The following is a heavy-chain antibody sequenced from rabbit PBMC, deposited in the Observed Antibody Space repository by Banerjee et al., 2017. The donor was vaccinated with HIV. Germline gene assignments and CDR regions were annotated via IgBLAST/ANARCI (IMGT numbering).Heavy chain of an antibody. J-gene: IGHJ4*01. V-gene: IGHV1S45*01. CDR1: GFSFSNKYV. CDR3: ARGHDSGYAAYGL. Sequence: QEQLEESGGDLVKPEGSLTVTCTASGFSFSNKYVMCWVRQAPGKGLEWIACINTSSGNTVYASWAKGPFTISKTSSTTVTLQMTSLTGADTATYFCARGHDSGYAAYGLWGPGTLVTVS. CDR2: INTSSGNT. D-gene: IGHD1-1*01.